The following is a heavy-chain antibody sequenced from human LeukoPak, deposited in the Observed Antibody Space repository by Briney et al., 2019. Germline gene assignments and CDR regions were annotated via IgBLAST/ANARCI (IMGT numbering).Heavy chain of an antibody. D-gene: IGHD6-19*01. Sequence: GGSLRLSCEVSGFTFSRYWMSWVRQAPGKGLEWVANINQDGSEKYYVDSVKGRFTMSRDNAKNLLYLQMNGLRAEDRAVYYCARGRSSVDYWGQGTLVTVSS. CDR2: INQDGSEK. J-gene: IGHJ4*02. CDR1: GFTFSRYW. V-gene: IGHV3-7*01. CDR3: ARGRSSVDY.